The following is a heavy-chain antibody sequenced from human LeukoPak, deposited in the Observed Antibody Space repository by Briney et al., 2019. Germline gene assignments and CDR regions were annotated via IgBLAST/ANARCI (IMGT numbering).Heavy chain of an antibody. D-gene: IGHD5-12*01. J-gene: IGHJ3*02. CDR3: ARGALEWLRYDAFDI. CDR1: GFTFSSYW. Sequence: GGSLRLSCAASGFTFSSYWMSWVRQAPGKGLEWVANIKQDGSEKYYVDSVKSRFTISRDNAKNSLYLQMNSLRAEDTAVYYCARGALEWLRYDAFDIWGQGTMVTVSS. V-gene: IGHV3-7*03. CDR2: IKQDGSEK.